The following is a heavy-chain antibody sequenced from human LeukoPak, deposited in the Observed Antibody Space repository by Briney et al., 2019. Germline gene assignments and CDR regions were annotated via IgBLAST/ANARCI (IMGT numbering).Heavy chain of an antibody. Sequence: SETLSVTCAVYGGSFSGYYWSWIRQPSGKGLEWIGEINHSGSTSYNPPLKSRVTKSVDTSKNQFSLKLSSVTAADTAVYYCARGQGYDFWSGCNWLDPWGQGILVTVSS. D-gene: IGHD3-3*01. J-gene: IGHJ5*02. V-gene: IGHV4-34*01. CDR1: GGSFSGYY. CDR3: ARGQGYDFWSGCNWLDP. CDR2: INHSGST.